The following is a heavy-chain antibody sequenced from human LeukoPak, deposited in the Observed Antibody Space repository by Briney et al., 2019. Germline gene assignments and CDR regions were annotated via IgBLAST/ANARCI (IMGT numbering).Heavy chain of an antibody. J-gene: IGHJ3*02. Sequence: PSETLSLTCTVSGYSISSGYYWGWIRQPPGKGLEWIGSIYHSGSTYYNPSLKSRVTISVDTSKNQFSLKLSSVTAADTAVYYCARGKGVNYRKHAAFDIWGQGTMVTVSS. V-gene: IGHV4-38-2*02. CDR3: ARGKGVNYRKHAAFDI. CDR1: GYSISSGYY. D-gene: IGHD1-7*01. CDR2: IYHSGST.